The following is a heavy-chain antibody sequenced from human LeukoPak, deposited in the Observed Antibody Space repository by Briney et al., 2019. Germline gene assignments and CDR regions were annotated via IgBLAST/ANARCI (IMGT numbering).Heavy chain of an antibody. D-gene: IGHD2-15*01. V-gene: IGHV4-59*01. J-gene: IGHJ4*02. CDR2: IYYTGST. CDR3: ARSQYCSGGSCWFDY. Sequence: SETLSLTCTVSGGSITTDYWSCIRQPPGKGLEWIGYIYYTGSTNYNPSLKSRVTISEDTSKNQISLKLNSVTAADTAVYYCARSQYCSGGSCWFDYWGQGTLVTVSS. CDR1: GGSITTDY.